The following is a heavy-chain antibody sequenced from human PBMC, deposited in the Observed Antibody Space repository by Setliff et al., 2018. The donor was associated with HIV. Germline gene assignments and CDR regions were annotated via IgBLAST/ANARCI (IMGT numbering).Heavy chain of an antibody. CDR3: ARRSGFFLDY. Sequence: PSETLSLTCTVSGYPIRNGYNWGWIRQPPGKGMEWIGSIYQTGSTNYNPSLKSRVTIPVDTSKNQFSLKLSSVTAADTAVYYCARRSGFFLDYWGQGTLVTVSS. CDR1: GYPIRNGYN. CDR2: IYQTGST. V-gene: IGHV4-38-2*02. D-gene: IGHD3-3*01. J-gene: IGHJ4*02.